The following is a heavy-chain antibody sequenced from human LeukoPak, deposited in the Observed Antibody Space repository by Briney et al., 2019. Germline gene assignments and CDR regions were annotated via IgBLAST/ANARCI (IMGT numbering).Heavy chain of an antibody. J-gene: IGHJ4*02. CDR3: ARGKGIYTSFPDDDY. V-gene: IGHV1-46*01. CDR2: IKPSGGST. CDR1: GYTFTTYY. Sequence: ASVKASCKASGYTFTTYYIYWFRQAPGQGLEWMGIIKPSGGSTTYAQKFQGRVTLTRDTSTSTIYMELSSLRSDDTAVYYCARGKGIYTSFPDDDYWGLGTLVTVSS. D-gene: IGHD3-10*01.